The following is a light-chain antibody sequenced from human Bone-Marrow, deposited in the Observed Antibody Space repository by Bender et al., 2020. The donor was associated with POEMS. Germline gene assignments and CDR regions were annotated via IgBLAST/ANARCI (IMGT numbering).Light chain of an antibody. V-gene: IGLV1-40*01. CDR3: QSSDNSLGGWV. CDR1: SPNTGSGYD. Sequence: QSVLTQPPSVSGAPGQRVTIPCTGSSPNTGSGYDINWYQHLPGTAPKHLIYGYNNRPSGVPDRFSGSKTGASASLAITWLQAEEEGDDYCQSSDNSLGGWVFGGGTKLTVL. J-gene: IGLJ3*02. CDR2: GYN.